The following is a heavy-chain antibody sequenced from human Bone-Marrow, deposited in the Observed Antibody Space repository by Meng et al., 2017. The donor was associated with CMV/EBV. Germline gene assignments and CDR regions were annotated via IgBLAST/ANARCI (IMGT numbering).Heavy chain of an antibody. CDR1: GFTVSGNY. J-gene: IGHJ4*02. Sequence: VQRVESGGVCIPPGGSLRLSCAASGFTVSGNYMSWVRQASGKGLEWVSVIYSGGSTYYADSVKGRFTISRDNSKNTLYLQMNSLRAEDTAVYYCARPRGYSYGGLDYWGQGTLVTVSS. CDR2: IYSGGST. CDR3: ARPRGYSYGGLDY. D-gene: IGHD5-18*01. V-gene: IGHV3-53*01.